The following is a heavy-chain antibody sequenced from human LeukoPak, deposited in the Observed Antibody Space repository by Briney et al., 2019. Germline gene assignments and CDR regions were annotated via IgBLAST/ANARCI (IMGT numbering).Heavy chain of an antibody. D-gene: IGHD2/OR15-2a*01. Sequence: GGSLRLSCAGSGLTFSSYWMHWVRQVPGKGLVWVSSIKPDGSTTNYADSVQGRFTISRDNAGNTLFLHANSLRAEDTAVYYCARGGPTTWFWGQGTLVTISS. CDR1: GLTFSSYW. V-gene: IGHV3-74*01. J-gene: IGHJ4*02. CDR3: ARGGPTTWF. CDR2: IKPDGSTT.